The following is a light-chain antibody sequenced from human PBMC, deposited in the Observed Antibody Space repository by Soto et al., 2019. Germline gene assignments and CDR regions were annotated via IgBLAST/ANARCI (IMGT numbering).Light chain of an antibody. V-gene: IGLV1-47*01. CDR1: SSNIGGTY. Sequence: QSALTQPPSASGTPGQSVTISCSGSSSNIGGTYVSWFQQVPGTAPKLLIYRSNQRPSGVPDRFSGSKSGTSASLAISGLRSEDEADYYCASWVGSLSRWVFGGGTKLT. CDR2: RSN. J-gene: IGLJ3*02. CDR3: ASWVGSLSRWV.